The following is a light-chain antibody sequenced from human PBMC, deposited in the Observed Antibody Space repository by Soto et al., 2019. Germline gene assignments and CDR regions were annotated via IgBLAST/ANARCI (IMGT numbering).Light chain of an antibody. V-gene: IGLV2-23*02. Sequence: QSALTQPASVSGSPGQSITIPCTGTSGDVGGYNLVSWYQQHPGKARKLMIYEVTERPSGVSNRFSGSKSGNTASLTISGLQPDDEADYYCCSYAGNSEVFGTGTKVTVL. CDR2: EVT. CDR1: SGDVGGYNL. CDR3: CSYAGNSEV. J-gene: IGLJ1*01.